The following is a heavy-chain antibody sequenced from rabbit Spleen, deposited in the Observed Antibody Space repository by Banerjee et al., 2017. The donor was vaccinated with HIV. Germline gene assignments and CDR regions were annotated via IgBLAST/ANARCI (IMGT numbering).Heavy chain of an antibody. Sequence: QEQLVESGGGLVQPEGSLALTCKASGFDFSGSAMYWVRQAPGKGLEWIGCIYTGSDRTYYASWASGRFTISKTSSTTVTLQMTSLTAADTATYFCARDLDGVIGWNFGWWGQGTLVTVS. CDR2: IYTGSDRT. J-gene: IGHJ4*01. V-gene: IGHV1S45*01. CDR1: GFDFSGSA. CDR3: ARDLDGVIGWNFGW. D-gene: IGHD1-1*01.